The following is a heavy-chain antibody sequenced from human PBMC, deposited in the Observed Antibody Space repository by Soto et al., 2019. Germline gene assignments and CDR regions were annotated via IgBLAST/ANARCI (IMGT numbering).Heavy chain of an antibody. CDR2: INPNTGST. CDR1: GYNFNGYF. V-gene: IGHV1-2*02. J-gene: IGHJ5*02. CDR3: ARVMLYNSASRNNWFDP. D-gene: IGHD6-6*01. Sequence: GASVKVSCKASGYNFNGYFMHWVRQAPGEGLEWMGFINPNTGSTKYAQKFQGRVTMTRDTSISTAYMELSSLTSDDTAVCYCARVMLYNSASRNNWFDPWGQGTLVTVSS.